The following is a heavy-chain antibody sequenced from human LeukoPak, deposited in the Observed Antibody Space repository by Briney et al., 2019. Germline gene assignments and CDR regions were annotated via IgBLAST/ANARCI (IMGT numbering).Heavy chain of an antibody. D-gene: IGHD2-2*01. CDR1: GGTFSSYA. CDR2: IIPIFGTA. Sequence: ASVKVSCKXSGGTFSSYAISWVRQAPGQGLEWMGGIIPIFGTANYAQKFQGRVTITADESTSTAYMELSSLRSEDTAVYYCARPHLNRYCSSTSCYHWFDPWGQGTLVTVSS. V-gene: IGHV1-69*13. J-gene: IGHJ5*02. CDR3: ARPHLNRYCSSTSCYHWFDP.